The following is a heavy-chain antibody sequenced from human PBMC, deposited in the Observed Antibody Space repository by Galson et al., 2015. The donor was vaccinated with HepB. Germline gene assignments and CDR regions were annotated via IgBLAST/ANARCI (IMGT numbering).Heavy chain of an antibody. CDR2: IIPIFGTA. CDR1: GGTFSSYA. D-gene: IGHD6-6*01. Sequence: SVKVSCKASGGTFSSYAISWVRQAPGQGLEWMGGIIPIFGTANYAQKFQGRVTITADKSTSTAYMELSSLRSEDTAVYYCANTEEYSSSSRWFDPWGQGTLVTVSS. V-gene: IGHV1-69*06. J-gene: IGHJ5*02. CDR3: ANTEEYSSSSRWFDP.